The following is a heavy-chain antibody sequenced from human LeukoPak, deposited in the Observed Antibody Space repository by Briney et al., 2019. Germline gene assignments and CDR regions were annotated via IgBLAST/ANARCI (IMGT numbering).Heavy chain of an antibody. CDR2: ISRSGSTK. CDR1: GFTFSDYN. Sequence: PGGSLRLSCAASGFTFSDYNMRWIRQAPGKGLEWVSSISRSGSTKYYADSVKGRFTISRDNAKNSLFLQMNSLRAEDTAVYYCARDLYTYYYYYMDVWGKGTTVTVSS. CDR3: ARDLYTYYYYYMDV. D-gene: IGHD1-1*01. V-gene: IGHV3-11*04. J-gene: IGHJ6*03.